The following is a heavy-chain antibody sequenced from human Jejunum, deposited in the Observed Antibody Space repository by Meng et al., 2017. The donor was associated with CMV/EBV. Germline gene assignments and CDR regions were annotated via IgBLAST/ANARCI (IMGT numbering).Heavy chain of an antibody. V-gene: IGHV3-64*02. D-gene: IGHD3-10*01. J-gene: IGHJ5*02. CDR2: ISSDGGRT. CDR1: GYNVRGFA. CDR3: GRGRDYGDL. Sequence: LSCAASGYNVRGFAMHWVRQTPGKRLEYVSGISSDGGRTFYGDSVKGRFTISRDNSKDTMFLQMGSLRIEDTAVYYCGRGRDYGDLWGQGTLVTVSS.